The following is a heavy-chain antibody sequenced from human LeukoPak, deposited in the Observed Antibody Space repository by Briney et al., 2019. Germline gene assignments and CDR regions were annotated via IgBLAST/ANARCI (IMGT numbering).Heavy chain of an antibody. Sequence: PSETLSLTCTVSGGSISSSSYYWGWIRQPPGKGLEWIGSIYHSGSTYYNPSLKSRVTISVDTSKNQFSLKLSSVTAADTAVYYCANLYGGNSGAYYYYGMDVWGQGTTVTVSS. J-gene: IGHJ6*02. D-gene: IGHD4-23*01. CDR2: IYHSGST. CDR1: GGSISSSSYY. CDR3: ANLYGGNSGAYYYYGMDV. V-gene: IGHV4-39*07.